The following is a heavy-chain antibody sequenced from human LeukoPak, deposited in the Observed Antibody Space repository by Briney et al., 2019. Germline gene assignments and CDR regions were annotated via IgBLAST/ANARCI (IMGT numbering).Heavy chain of an antibody. J-gene: IGHJ5*02. Sequence: PSETLSLTCAVSGGSISSSNWWSWVRQPPGKGLEWIGEIYHSGSTNYNPSLKSRVTISVDTSKNQFSLKLSSVTAADTAVYYCARGPLRGGSGSYYNWFDPWGQGTLVTVSS. V-gene: IGHV4-4*02. D-gene: IGHD3-10*01. CDR2: IYHSGST. CDR3: ARGPLRGGSGSYYNWFDP. CDR1: GGSISSSNW.